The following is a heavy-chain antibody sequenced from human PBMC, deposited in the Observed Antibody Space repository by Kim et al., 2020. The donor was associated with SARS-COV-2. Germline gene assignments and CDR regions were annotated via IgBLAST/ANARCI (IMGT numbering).Heavy chain of an antibody. D-gene: IGHD6-6*01. Sequence: QPPGKGLEWIGSIYYSGSTYYNPSLKSRVTISVDTSKNQFSLKVSSVTAADTAVYYCARHRRLGIIAARPYYFDYWGQGTLVTVSS. V-gene: IGHV4-39*01. J-gene: IGHJ4*02. CDR3: ARHRRLGIIAARPYYFDY. CDR2: IYYSGST.